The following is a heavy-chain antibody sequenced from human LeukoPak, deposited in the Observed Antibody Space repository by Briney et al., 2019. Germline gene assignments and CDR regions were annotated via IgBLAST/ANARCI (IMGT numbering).Heavy chain of an antibody. D-gene: IGHD6-13*01. CDR1: GFTFSSYG. CDR2: IRDDGSNK. J-gene: IGHJ4*02. V-gene: IGHV3-30*02. Sequence: GGSLRLSCAASGFTFSSYGMHWVRQAPGKGLEWVAFIRDDGSNKYYTDSVKGRFTISRDNAKNSLYLQMNSLRAEDTAVYYCARESVLGSSWAFDYWGQGTLVTVSS. CDR3: ARESVLGSSWAFDY.